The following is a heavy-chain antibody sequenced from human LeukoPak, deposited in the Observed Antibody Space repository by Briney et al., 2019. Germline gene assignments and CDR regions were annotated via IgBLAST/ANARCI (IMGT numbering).Heavy chain of an antibody. D-gene: IGHD3-22*01. J-gene: IGHJ4*02. V-gene: IGHV1-69*04. CDR1: GGTFSSYA. CDR2: IIPIVGVG. Sequence: SVKVSCKASGGTFSSYAISWVRQAPGQGLEWMGRIIPIVGVGYYAQKFQGRVTITADTSTKTAYMELSSLKPEDTAVYYCARDPHYYDNSGYDWGQGTLVTVSS. CDR3: ARDPHYYDNSGYD.